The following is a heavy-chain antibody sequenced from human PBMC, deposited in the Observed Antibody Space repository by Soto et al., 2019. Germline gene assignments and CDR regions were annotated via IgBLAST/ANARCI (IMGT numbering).Heavy chain of an antibody. V-gene: IGHV3-23*01. D-gene: IGHD6-13*01. CDR1: GFTFSSYA. CDR3: AKDLVPAAIQISIAAAGRGCDFDI. CDR2: ISGSGGST. J-gene: IGHJ3*02. Sequence: GGSLRLSCAASGFTFSSYAMSWVRQAPGKGLEWVSAISGSGGSTYYADSVKGRFTISRDNSKNTLYLQMNSLRAEDTAVYYCAKDLVPAAIQISIAAAGRGCDFDIWGQGTMVTVSS.